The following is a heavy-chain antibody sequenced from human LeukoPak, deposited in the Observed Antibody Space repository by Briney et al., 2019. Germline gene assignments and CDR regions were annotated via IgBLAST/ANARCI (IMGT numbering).Heavy chain of an antibody. V-gene: IGHV4-39*01. D-gene: IGHD5-18*01. CDR1: GGSISSSSYY. Sequence: SETLSLTCTVSGGSISSSSYYWGWIRQPPGKGLEWIGSIYYSGSTYYNPSLKGRVTISVDTSKNQFSLKLSSVTAADTAVYYCARPGNVDTAMDDAFDIWGQGTMVTVSS. CDR2: IYYSGST. CDR3: ARPGNVDTAMDDAFDI. J-gene: IGHJ3*02.